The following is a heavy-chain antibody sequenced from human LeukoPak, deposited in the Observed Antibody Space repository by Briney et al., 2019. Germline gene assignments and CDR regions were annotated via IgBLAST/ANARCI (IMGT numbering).Heavy chain of an antibody. J-gene: IGHJ5*02. V-gene: IGHV4-34*01. Sequence: SETLSLTCAVYGGSFSGYYWRWIRQPPGKGLEWIGEINHSGSTNYNPSLKSRVTISVDTSKNQFSLKLSSVTAADTAVYYCARGTPFFASCSSTSCYGWFDPWGQGTLVTVSS. CDR2: INHSGST. CDR3: ARGTPFFASCSSTSCYGWFDP. CDR1: GGSFSGYY. D-gene: IGHD2-2*01.